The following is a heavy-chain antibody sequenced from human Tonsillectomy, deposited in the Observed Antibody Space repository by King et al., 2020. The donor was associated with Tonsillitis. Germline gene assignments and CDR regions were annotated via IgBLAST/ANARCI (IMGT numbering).Heavy chain of an antibody. CDR2: IYFSGST. CDR1: GGSIGSFY. V-gene: IGHV4-59*01. J-gene: IGHJ4*02. Sequence: VQLQESGPGLVKPSETLSLTCTVSGGSIGSFYWSWLRQPPGKGLEWIGYIYFSGSTNYNPSLNSRVTMSVDTSEHQFSLKLSSVAAADTAVYFCARSNGGLFDYWGQGTLVPSPQ. D-gene: IGHD2-8*01. CDR3: ARSNGGLFDY.